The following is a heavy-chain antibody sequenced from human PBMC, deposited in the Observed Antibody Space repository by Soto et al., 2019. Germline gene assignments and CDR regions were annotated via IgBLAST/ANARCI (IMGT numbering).Heavy chain of an antibody. CDR3: AKDWAVAGTVCYFDY. V-gene: IGHV3-30*18. Sequence: QVQLVESGGGVVQPGRSLRLSCAASGFTFSSYGMHWVRQAPGKGLEWVAVISYDGSNKYYADSVKGLFTISRDNSKNTLYLQMNSLRAEDTAVYYCAKDWAVAGTVCYFDYWGQGTLVTVSS. CDR2: ISYDGSNK. J-gene: IGHJ4*02. CDR1: GFTFSSYG. D-gene: IGHD6-19*01.